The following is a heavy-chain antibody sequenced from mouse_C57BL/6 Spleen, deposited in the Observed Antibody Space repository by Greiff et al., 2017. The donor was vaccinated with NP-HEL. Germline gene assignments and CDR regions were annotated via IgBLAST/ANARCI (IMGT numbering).Heavy chain of an antibody. D-gene: IGHD1-1*01. CDR3: ARDRGYGSSPYYFDY. J-gene: IGHJ2*01. Sequence: EVQLQQSGPGLVKPSQTVFLTCTVTGISITTGNYRWSWIRQFPGNKLEWIGYIYYSGTITYNPSLTSRTTITRDTPKNQFFLEMNSLTAEDTATYYCARDRGYGSSPYYFDYWGQGTTLTVSS. V-gene: IGHV3-5*01. CDR1: GISITTGNYR. CDR2: IYYSGTI.